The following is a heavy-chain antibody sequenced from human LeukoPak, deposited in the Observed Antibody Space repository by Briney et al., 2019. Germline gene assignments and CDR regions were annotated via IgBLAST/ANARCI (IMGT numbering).Heavy chain of an antibody. V-gene: IGHV3-7*01. CDR3: ARALSGIVVVPAAPDY. Sequence: GGSLRLSCAASGFTFTSYWMSWVRQAPRKGLEWVANIKQDGSEKYYVDSVKGRFTISRDNAKNSLYLQMNSLRAEDTAVYYCARALSGIVVVPAAPDYWGQGTLVTVSS. CDR1: GFTFTSYW. D-gene: IGHD2-2*01. CDR2: IKQDGSEK. J-gene: IGHJ4*02.